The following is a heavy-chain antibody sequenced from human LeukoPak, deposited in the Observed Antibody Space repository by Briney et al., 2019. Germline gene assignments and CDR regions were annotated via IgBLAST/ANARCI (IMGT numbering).Heavy chain of an antibody. J-gene: IGHJ4*02. Sequence: SETLSLTCAVSGFSISDGFFWCWIRRPPGKGLEWIGTIHYPESTYYNPSLNSRLTISLDASKNHFSLKLSSVTAADTAQYYCARVRGRQVGSRWHPDTHHDYWGQGILVTVSS. CDR1: GFSISDGFF. CDR2: IHYPEST. V-gene: IGHV4-38-2*01. D-gene: IGHD3-10*01. CDR3: ARVRGRQVGSRWHPDTHHDY.